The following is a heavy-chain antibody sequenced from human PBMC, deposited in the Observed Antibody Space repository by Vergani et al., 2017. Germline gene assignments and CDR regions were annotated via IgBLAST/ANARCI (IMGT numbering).Heavy chain of an antibody. Sequence: QVQLQESGPGLVKPSETLSLTCAVSGYSISSGYYWGWLRQPPGKGLEWIGSIYHSGSPYYNPSLKSRVTISVDTSKNQFSLKLSSVTAADTAVYYCARDGTMVRGVIPLDYWGQGTLVTVSS. J-gene: IGHJ4*02. CDR3: ARDGTMVRGVIPLDY. D-gene: IGHD3-10*01. CDR1: GYSISSGYY. V-gene: IGHV4-38-2*02. CDR2: IYHSGSP.